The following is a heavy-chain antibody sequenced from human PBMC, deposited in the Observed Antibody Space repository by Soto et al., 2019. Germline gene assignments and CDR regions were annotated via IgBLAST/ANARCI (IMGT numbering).Heavy chain of an antibody. CDR3: AKDPSTGGPFNY. J-gene: IGHJ4*02. CDR1: GFTFSTYA. Sequence: SCAASGFTFSTYAMSWVRQAPGKGLEWVSTISGSGGSTYYADSVKGRFTISRDKSKNTLYLQMNSLRGEDTAVYYCAKDPSTGGPFNYWGQGILVTVSS. D-gene: IGHD2-8*02. V-gene: IGHV3-23*01. CDR2: ISGSGGST.